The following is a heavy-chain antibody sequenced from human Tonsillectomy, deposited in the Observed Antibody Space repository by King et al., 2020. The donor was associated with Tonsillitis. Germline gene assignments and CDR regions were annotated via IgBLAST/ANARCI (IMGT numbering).Heavy chain of an antibody. CDR2: ISAYNGNT. V-gene: IGHV1-18*01. CDR1: GYTFTSSG. D-gene: IGHD3-9*01. J-gene: IGHJ3*02. Sequence: QLVQSGAEVKKPGASVKVSCKASGYTFTSSGICWVRQAPGQGLEWMGWISAYNGNTNYAQKLQGRVTMTTDTSTSTAYMELRSLRSDDTTVYYCARDSESDYDILTGYHLDAFDIWGQGTMVTVSS. CDR3: ARDSESDYDILTGYHLDAFDI.